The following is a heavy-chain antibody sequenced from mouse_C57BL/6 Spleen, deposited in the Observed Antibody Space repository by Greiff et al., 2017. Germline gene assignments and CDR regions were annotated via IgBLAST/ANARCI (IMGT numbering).Heavy chain of an antibody. CDR2: IYPRSGNT. D-gene: IGHD3-2*02. CDR3: ARKHSGGDYYAMDY. J-gene: IGHJ4*01. Sequence: QVQLQQSGAELARPGASVKLSCQASGYTFTSYGISWVKQRTGQGLEWIGEIYPRSGNTYYNEKFKGKATLTADKSSSTAYMELRSLTSEVSAVYVCARKHSGGDYYAMDYWGQGTSVTVSS. V-gene: IGHV1-81*01. CDR1: GYTFTSYG.